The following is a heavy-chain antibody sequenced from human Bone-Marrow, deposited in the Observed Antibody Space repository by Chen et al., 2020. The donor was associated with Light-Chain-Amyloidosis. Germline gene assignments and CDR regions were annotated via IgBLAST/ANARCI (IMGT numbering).Heavy chain of an antibody. D-gene: IGHD2-8*01. J-gene: IGHJ4*02. Sequence: QVQLVQSGAEVKKPGASVKVSCKASNYTFTDNYIHWVRQAPGQGLAWMGWIDPYTGGTIYAQKFRGRVTMTSDTSINTAYMTLDSLRIDDTAMYYCARDGTSTTGIHDYWGQGTLVTVSS. V-gene: IGHV1-2*02. CDR3: ARDGTSTTGIHDY. CDR1: NYTFTDNY. CDR2: IDPYTGGT.